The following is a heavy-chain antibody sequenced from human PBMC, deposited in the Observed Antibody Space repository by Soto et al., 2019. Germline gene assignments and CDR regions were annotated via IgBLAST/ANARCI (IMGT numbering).Heavy chain of an antibody. CDR2: VSHDGRDK. Sequence: GGSLRLSCVVPGFLFYGHDIHWVSQAPGKGLEWVASVSHDGRDKYYGDSVRGRFTVSRDRSQCSVSLQMNSLRGEDTAVYYCARHGCFYEPPDLFDPPLAPRYSAPVSPHYSILYVWGQATTVT. CDR1: GFLFYGHD. V-gene: IGHV3-30*03. CDR3: ARHGCFYEPPDLFDPPLAPRYSAPVSPHYSILYV. D-gene: IGHD2-15*01. J-gene: IGHJ6*02.